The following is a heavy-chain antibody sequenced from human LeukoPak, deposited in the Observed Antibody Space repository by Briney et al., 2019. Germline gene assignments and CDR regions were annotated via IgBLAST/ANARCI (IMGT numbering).Heavy chain of an antibody. CDR3: ARGHYQLS. CDR2: IKEEGSEK. Sequence: GGSLRLSCAVSGFTFSSYWMSWVRQAPGKGLEWVASIKEEGSEKHYVDSVKGRFTISRDNAKNSLYLQMNSLRAEDTAVYYCARGHYQLSWGQGILVTVSP. CDR1: GFTFSSYW. J-gene: IGHJ5*02. V-gene: IGHV3-7*01. D-gene: IGHD2-2*01.